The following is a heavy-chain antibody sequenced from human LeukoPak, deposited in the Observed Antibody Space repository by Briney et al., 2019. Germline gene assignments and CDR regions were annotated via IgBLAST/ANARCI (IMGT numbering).Heavy chain of an antibody. CDR2: ISAYNGNT. Sequence: ASVKVSCKASGYTFTSYGISWVRQAPGQGLEWMGWISAYNGNTNYAQKLQGRVTMTTDTSTSTAYMELRSLRSDDTAVYYCARGNYDFWSGSPYEGGVYYYYYMDVWGKGTTVTVSS. CDR3: ARGNYDFWSGSPYEGGVYYYYYMDV. CDR1: GYTFTSYG. J-gene: IGHJ6*03. V-gene: IGHV1-18*01. D-gene: IGHD3-3*01.